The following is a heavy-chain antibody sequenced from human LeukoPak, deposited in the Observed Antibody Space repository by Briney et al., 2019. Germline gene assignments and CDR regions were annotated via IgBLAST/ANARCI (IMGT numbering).Heavy chain of an antibody. J-gene: IGHJ1*01. CDR1: GGSITSSNW. D-gene: IGHD6-13*01. Sequence: SGTLSLTCGVSGGSITSSNWWTWVRQPPGMGLEWIGEVYHSGSTYYNPSLESRVTISVDKSKNRFSLRLSSVTAADTAVYYCATAGSSSWYKYFQHWGQGTLVTVSS. CDR3: ATAGSSSWYKYFQH. CDR2: VYHSGST. V-gene: IGHV4-4*02.